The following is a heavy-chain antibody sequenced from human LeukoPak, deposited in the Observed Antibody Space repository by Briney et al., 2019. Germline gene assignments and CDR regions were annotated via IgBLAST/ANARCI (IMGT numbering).Heavy chain of an antibody. V-gene: IGHV3-30*03. CDR3: AGGPYDSSGYFDY. D-gene: IGHD3-22*01. Sequence: PGGSLRLSCAASGFTFSTFGMHWVRQAPGRGLEWVAVISYGGNNKYYADSVKGRFTISRDNSQNTLYLQMNSLRVEDTAVYYCAGGPYDSSGYFDYWGQGALVTVSS. CDR2: ISYGGNNK. J-gene: IGHJ4*02. CDR1: GFTFSTFG.